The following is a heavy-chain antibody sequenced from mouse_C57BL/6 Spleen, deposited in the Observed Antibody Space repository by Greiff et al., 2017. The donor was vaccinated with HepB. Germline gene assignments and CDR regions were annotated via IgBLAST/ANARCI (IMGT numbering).Heavy chain of an antibody. V-gene: IGHV1-69*01. J-gene: IGHJ2*01. CDR2: IDPSDSYT. CDR1: GYTFTSYW. D-gene: IGHD1-1*01. CDR3: ARGHPYYYGSSYVDLDY. Sequence: QVQLQQPGAELVMPGASVKLSCKASGYTFTSYWMHWVKQRPGQGLEWIGEIDPSDSYTNYNQKFKGKSTLTVDKSSSTAYMQPSSLTSEDSAVYYCARGHPYYYGSSYVDLDYWGQGTTLTVSS.